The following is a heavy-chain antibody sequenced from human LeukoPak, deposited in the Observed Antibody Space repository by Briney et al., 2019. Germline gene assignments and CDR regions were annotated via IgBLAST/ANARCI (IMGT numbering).Heavy chain of an antibody. V-gene: IGHV3-30-3*01. Sequence: GGSLRLSCAASGFSFSSYAMHWVRQAPGKGLEWVAVISYDGSNKYYADSVKGRFTISRDNSKNTLYLQMNSLRAEDTAVYYCARALGAVAATPPLGYWGQGTLVTVSS. CDR1: GFSFSSYA. CDR2: ISYDGSNK. D-gene: IGHD6-19*01. J-gene: IGHJ4*02. CDR3: ARALGAVAATPPLGY.